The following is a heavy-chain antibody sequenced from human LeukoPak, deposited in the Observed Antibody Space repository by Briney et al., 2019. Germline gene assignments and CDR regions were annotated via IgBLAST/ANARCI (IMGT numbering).Heavy chain of an antibody. CDR3: APSMAGFNWFDP. V-gene: IGHV3-74*01. CDR1: ASTFSSNW. J-gene: IGHJ5*02. Sequence: QPGGSLRLSCAASASTFSSNWMHWVRQAPGKGLVWVSRISKDGSSTSYADSVKGRFTISGDNAKNTLYLQMSSLTAEDTAVYYCAPSMAGFNWFDPWGQGTLVTVSS. D-gene: IGHD6-19*01. CDR2: ISKDGSST.